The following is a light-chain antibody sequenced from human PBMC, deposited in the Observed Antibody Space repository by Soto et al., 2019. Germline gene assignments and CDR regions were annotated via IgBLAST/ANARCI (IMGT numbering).Light chain of an antibody. J-gene: IGKJ2*01. CDR2: GAS. Sequence: DIQLTQSPSFLSASVGDRVTITCRASQGISTYLAWYLQRPGKAPKLLIYGASTLQSGVPSRFSGSGSGTEFPLPISSLQPEDFGTYYCQQLNSDWYAFGQGTKLEIK. V-gene: IGKV1-9*01. CDR1: QGISTY. CDR3: QQLNSDWYA.